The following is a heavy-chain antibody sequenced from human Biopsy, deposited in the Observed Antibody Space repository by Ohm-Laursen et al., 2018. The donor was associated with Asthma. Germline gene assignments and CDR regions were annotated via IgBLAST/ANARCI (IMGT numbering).Heavy chain of an antibody. CDR1: GFSFSNFA. CDR2: ISKDASTQ. Sequence: SLRLSCTASGFSFSNFAIHWVRQAPGKGLEWVGVISKDASTQDYADSVKGRFTISRDNAQKSLFLQMGSLRAEDTAVYLCARFVQAEEGVFWGQGTRVTVSP. D-gene: IGHD3-10*02. J-gene: IGHJ4*02. V-gene: IGHV3-30*07. CDR3: ARFVQAEEGVF.